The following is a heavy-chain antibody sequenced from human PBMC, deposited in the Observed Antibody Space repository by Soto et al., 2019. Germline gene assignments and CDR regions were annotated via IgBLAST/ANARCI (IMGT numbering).Heavy chain of an antibody. V-gene: IGHV3-15*07. CDR2: IKSQADGGTI. CDR3: VRDDFGLGIDH. D-gene: IGHD1-1*01. CDR1: GFTFCNVW. Sequence: PGGSLRLSCAASGFTFCNVWMNWVRQAPGEGLEWVGRIKSQADGGTIVYATPVKGRFTISRDNAKNTLYLQMNSLRAEDTAVYYCVRDDFGLGIDHWGLGTLVTVSS. J-gene: IGHJ4*02.